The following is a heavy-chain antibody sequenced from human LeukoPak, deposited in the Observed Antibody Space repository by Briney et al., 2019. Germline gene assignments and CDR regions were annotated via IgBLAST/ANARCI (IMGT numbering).Heavy chain of an antibody. Sequence: SETLSLTCTVSGYSISSGYYWGWIRQPPGKGLEWIGSIYHSGSTYYNPSLKSRVTISVDTSKNQFSLKLSSVTAADTAVYYCARAMIVVVPDDYWGQGTLVTVSS. V-gene: IGHV4-38-2*02. J-gene: IGHJ4*02. CDR1: GYSISSGYY. CDR2: IYHSGST. CDR3: ARAMIVVVPDDY. D-gene: IGHD3-22*01.